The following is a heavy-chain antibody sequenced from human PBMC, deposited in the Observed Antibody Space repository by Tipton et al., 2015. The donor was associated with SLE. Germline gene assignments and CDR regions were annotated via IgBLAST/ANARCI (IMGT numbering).Heavy chain of an antibody. CDR3: ASRSGDGLLYFDL. J-gene: IGHJ2*01. CDR1: GGSVSDNDYY. V-gene: IGHV4-39*07. D-gene: IGHD5-24*01. Sequence: TLSLTCTVSGGSVSDNDYYGGWIRQPPGKGLEWIASFYSSGSTYYNPSLKSRVTISVDTSKNHLSLKLTSVTAADTAVYYCASRSGDGLLYFDLWGRGTLVTVYS. CDR2: FYSSGST.